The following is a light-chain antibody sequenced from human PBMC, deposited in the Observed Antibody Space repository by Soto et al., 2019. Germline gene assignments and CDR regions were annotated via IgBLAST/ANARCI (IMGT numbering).Light chain of an antibody. J-gene: IGLJ2*01. CDR1: SSNIGSNI. CDR2: SND. V-gene: IGLV1-44*01. CDR3: SAWDASLNAVL. Sequence: QSVLSQPPSASGTPGQRVTISCSGRSSNIGSNIVNWYQQLPGTAPKLLIYSNDHRPSGVPARFSGSKSGTSASLAISGLQSEDEADYYCSAWDASLNAVLFGGGTKLTVL.